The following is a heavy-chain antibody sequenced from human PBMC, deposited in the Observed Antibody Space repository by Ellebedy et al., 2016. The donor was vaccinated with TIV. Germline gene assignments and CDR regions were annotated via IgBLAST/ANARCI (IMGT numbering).Heavy chain of an antibody. CDR1: GFTFSSYA. CDR2: ISSSSSYT. Sequence: GESLKISXAASGFTFSSYAMSWVRQAPGKGLEWVSYISSSSSYTNYADSVKGRFTISRDNAKNSLYLQMNSLRAEDTALYYCAKVVGLLGAFDIWGQGTMVTVSS. D-gene: IGHD2-15*01. V-gene: IGHV3-11*05. CDR3: AKVVGLLGAFDI. J-gene: IGHJ3*02.